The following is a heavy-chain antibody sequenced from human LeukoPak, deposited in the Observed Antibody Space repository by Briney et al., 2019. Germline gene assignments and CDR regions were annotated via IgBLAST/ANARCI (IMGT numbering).Heavy chain of an antibody. CDR3: AKDPSFGSILWSSSHPTVE. Sequence: PGGSLRLSCAASGFTFSSYAMSWVRQAPGKGLEWVSAISGSGGSTYYADSVKGRFTISRDNSKNTLYLQMNSLRAEDTAVYYCAKDPSFGSILWSSSHPTVEWGQGTLVTVSS. J-gene: IGHJ4*02. CDR1: GFTFSSYA. CDR2: ISGSGGST. D-gene: IGHD2-21*01. V-gene: IGHV3-23*01.